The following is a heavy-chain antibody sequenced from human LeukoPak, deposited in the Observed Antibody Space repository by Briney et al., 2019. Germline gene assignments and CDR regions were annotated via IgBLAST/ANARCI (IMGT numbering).Heavy chain of an antibody. V-gene: IGHV4-59*08. CDR3: ARHYDSSAYWYYFDY. CDR1: GGSISSYY. Sequence: SETLSLTCTVSGGSISSYYWSWIRQPPGKGLEWIGYIYYSGSTNYNPSLKSRVTISVDTSKNQFSLKLSSVTAADTAVYYCARHYDSSAYWYYFDYRGKGTLVTVSS. CDR2: IYYSGST. J-gene: IGHJ4*02. D-gene: IGHD3-22*01.